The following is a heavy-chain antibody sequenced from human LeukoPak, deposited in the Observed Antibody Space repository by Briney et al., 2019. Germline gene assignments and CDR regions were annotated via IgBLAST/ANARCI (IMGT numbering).Heavy chain of an antibody. J-gene: IGHJ5*02. CDR3: AGRSITMVRGVIITPSGSDP. V-gene: IGHV4-59*07. Sequence: SDTLSLTCTVAGRSISRYYWSWTRQPTGKGQEWIGYIYYSGSTNYNRSLKSRVTISVDTSKNQFSLKLSSVTAADTAVYYCAGRSITMVRGVIITPSGSDPWGQGTLVTVSS. CDR2: IYYSGST. CDR1: GRSISRYY. D-gene: IGHD3-10*01.